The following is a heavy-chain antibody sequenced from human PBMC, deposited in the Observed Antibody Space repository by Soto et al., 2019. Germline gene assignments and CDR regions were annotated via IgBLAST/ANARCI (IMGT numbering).Heavy chain of an antibody. CDR3: ARAYGDYVFDY. Sequence: SVTLSLTCTVSGGSISSYYWSWIRQPPGKGLEWIGYIYYSGSTNYNPSLKSRVTISVDTSKNQFSLKLSSVTAADTAVYYCARAYGDYVFDYWGQGTLVTVSS. D-gene: IGHD4-17*01. CDR2: IYYSGST. CDR1: GGSISSYY. V-gene: IGHV4-59*01. J-gene: IGHJ4*02.